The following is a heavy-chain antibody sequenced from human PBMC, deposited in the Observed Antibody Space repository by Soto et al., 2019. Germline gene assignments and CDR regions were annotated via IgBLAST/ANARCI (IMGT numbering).Heavy chain of an antibody. CDR3: ARERTTYNWFDP. D-gene: IGHD4-17*01. J-gene: IGHJ5*02. CDR1: GGSISSGGYY. V-gene: IGHV4-31*03. Sequence: SETLSLTCTVSGGSISSGGYYWSWIRQHPGKGLEWIGYIYYSGSTYYNPSLKSRVTISVDTSKNQFSLKLSSVTAADTAVYYCARERTTYNWFDPWGQGTLVTVSS. CDR2: IYYSGST.